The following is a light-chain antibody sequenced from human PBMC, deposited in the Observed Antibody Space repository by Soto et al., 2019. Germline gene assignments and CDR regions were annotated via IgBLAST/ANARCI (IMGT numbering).Light chain of an antibody. V-gene: IGLV2-14*03. Sequence: QSVLTQPASVSGSPGQSIAISCTGTSSDVGAYNFVSWYQHHPGKAPTLILYDVTNRPSGVSDRFSGSKSGNTASLTISGLQAEDEADYYCSSYTSTSTLYVFGTGTKVTVL. CDR3: SSYTSTSTLYV. CDR2: DVT. J-gene: IGLJ1*01. CDR1: SSDVGAYNF.